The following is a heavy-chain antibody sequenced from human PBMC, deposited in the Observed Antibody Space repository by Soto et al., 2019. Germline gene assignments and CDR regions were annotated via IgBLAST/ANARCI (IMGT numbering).Heavy chain of an antibody. D-gene: IGHD4-17*01. CDR2: ILGSSRTT. V-gene: IGHV3-48*02. J-gene: IGHJ4*02. CDR3: ARSYNDYGCFDD. CDR1: GFAFSSYS. Sequence: EVQLLESGGGLVQPGGSLKLSCAASGFAFSSYSMNWVRQAPGKGLEWVSYILGSSRTTSYADAVKGRFTISRDTAKKSLFLQRNSLTDDDTGVYYRARSYNDYGCFDDWGQGALVTVSP.